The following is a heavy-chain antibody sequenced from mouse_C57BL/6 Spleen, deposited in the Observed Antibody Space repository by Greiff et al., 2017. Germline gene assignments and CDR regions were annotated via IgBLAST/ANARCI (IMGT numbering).Heavy chain of an antibody. CDR1: GFTFSDYG. D-gene: IGHD2-4*01. CDR2: ISSGSSTI. J-gene: IGHJ4*01. Sequence: VQLKQSGGGLVKPGGSLKLSCAASGFTFSDYGMHWVRQAPEKGLEWVAYISSGSSTIYYADTVKGRFTISRDNAKNTLFLQMTSLRSEDTAMYYCARRDYVYYYAMDYWGQGTSVTVSS. CDR3: ARRDYVYYYAMDY. V-gene: IGHV5-17*01.